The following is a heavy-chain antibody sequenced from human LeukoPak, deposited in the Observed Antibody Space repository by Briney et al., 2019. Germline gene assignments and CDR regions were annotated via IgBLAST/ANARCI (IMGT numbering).Heavy chain of an antibody. CDR3: AKPLTGDGKLDAFDI. Sequence: GGSLRLSCAASGFTFSSYAMHWVRQAPGKGLEWVAVISYDGSNKYYADSVKGRFTISRDNSKNTLYLQMNSLRAEDTAVYYCAKPLTGDGKLDAFDIWGQGTMVTVSS. D-gene: IGHD7-27*01. CDR2: ISYDGSNK. CDR1: GFTFSSYA. V-gene: IGHV3-30-3*01. J-gene: IGHJ3*02.